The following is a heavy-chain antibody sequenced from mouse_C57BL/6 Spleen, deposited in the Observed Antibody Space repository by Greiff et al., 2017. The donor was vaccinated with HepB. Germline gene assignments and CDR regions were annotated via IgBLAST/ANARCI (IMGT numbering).Heavy chain of an antibody. Sequence: VHVKQSGPELVKPGASVKISCKASGYSFTGYYMNWVKQSPEKSLEWIGEINPSTGGTTYNQKFKAKATLTVDKSSSTAYMQLKSLTSEDSAVYYCARNFPSFAYWGQGTLVTVSA. CDR3: ARNFPSFAY. V-gene: IGHV1-42*01. CDR2: INPSTGGT. CDR1: GYSFTGYY. J-gene: IGHJ3*01.